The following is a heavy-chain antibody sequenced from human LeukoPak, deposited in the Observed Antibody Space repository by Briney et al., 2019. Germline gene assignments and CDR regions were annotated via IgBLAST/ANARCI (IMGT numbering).Heavy chain of an antibody. J-gene: IGHJ4*02. CDR3: TTGYYYGSGSYFY. D-gene: IGHD3-10*01. CDR2: IKSKTGGGTT. V-gene: IGHV3-15*01. Sequence: GGSLRLSCATSGFTFSNAWMTWVRQAPGKGLEWVGHIKSKTGGGTTDYAAPVKGRFTISRDDSKNTLYLQMNSLKTEDTAVYYCTTGYYYGSGSYFYWGQGTLVTVSS. CDR1: GFTFSNAW.